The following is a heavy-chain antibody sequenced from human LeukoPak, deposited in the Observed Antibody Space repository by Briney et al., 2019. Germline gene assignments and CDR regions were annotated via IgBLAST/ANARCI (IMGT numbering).Heavy chain of an antibody. CDR3: ARDGGSGYATYYYMDV. CDR1: GVEFSNYF. J-gene: IGHJ6*03. V-gene: IGHV4-34*01. CDR2: INDSGST. D-gene: IGHD5-12*01. Sequence: PSETLSLTCAVSGVEFSNYFWTWLRQPPGKGLGWIAEINDSGSTNSNSSLRSRVAISLDTSNNQFSLKLTSVTAADTAVYYCARDGGSGYATYYYMDVWGKGTTVTVSS.